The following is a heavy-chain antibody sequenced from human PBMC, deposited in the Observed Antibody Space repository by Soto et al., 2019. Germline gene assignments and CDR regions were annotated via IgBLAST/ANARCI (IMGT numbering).Heavy chain of an antibody. CDR3: AKGAVAGTPTSYYFYGMDV. D-gene: IGHD6-19*01. Sequence: QVQLLQSGAEVKKPGSSVRVSCEASGGTFRTYAISWVRQAPGQGLEWMGEIIPIFGTVNYAQKCQGRVTITADESTTTVYVEQRSLTSEDTAVYYCAKGAVAGTPTSYYFYGMDVWGQGTTVRVSS. V-gene: IGHV1-69*12. CDR1: GGTFRTYA. J-gene: IGHJ6*02. CDR2: IIPIFGTV.